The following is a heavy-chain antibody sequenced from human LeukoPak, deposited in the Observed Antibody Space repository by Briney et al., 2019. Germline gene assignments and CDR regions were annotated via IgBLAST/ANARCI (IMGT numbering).Heavy chain of an antibody. V-gene: IGHV3-21*01. CDR3: ARVPPRYCTNGVCYQYYYYMDV. CDR2: ISSRSSYI. J-gene: IGHJ6*03. CDR1: GFSLSSYS. D-gene: IGHD2-8*01. Sequence: GGSLRLSCAASGFSLSSYSMNWVRQAPGKGLEWVSSISSRSSYIYYADSVKGRFTISRDNAKNSLYLQMNSLRAEDTAVYYCARVPPRYCTNGVCYQYYYYMDVWGKGTTVTVSS.